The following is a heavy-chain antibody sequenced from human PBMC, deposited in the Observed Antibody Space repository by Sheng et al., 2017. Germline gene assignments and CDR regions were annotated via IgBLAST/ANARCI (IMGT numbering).Heavy chain of an antibody. D-gene: IGHD3-16*01. J-gene: IGHJ2*01. CDR1: GFTFSSYA. CDR2: ISYDGSNK. CDR3: ARDAWGRGLRHWYFDL. Sequence: QVQLVESGGGVVQPGRSLRLSCAASGFTFSSYAMHWVRQAPGKGLEWVAVISYDGSNKYYADSVKGRFTISRDNSKNTLYLQMNSLRAEDTAVYYCARDAWGRGLRHWYFDLWGRGTLVTVSS. V-gene: IGHV3-30-3*01.